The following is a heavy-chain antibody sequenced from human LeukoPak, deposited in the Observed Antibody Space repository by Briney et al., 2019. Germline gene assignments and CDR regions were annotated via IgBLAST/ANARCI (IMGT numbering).Heavy chain of an antibody. CDR1: GFTFSSYA. CDR2: ISGSGGST. Sequence: GGSLRLSCAASGFTFSSYAMIWVRQAPGKGLEWVSAISGSGGSTYYADSVKGRFTIAKDNSKNTLYLQMNSLRAEDTAVYYCAKGPYYDFWTPGDYWGQGTLVTVSS. D-gene: IGHD3-3*01. CDR3: AKGPYYDFWTPGDY. J-gene: IGHJ4*02. V-gene: IGHV3-23*01.